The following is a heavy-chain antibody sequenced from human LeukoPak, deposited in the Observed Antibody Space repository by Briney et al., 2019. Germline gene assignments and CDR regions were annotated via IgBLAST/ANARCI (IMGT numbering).Heavy chain of an antibody. D-gene: IGHD5-18*01. V-gene: IGHV3-30*18. CDR3: AKDLGYSNGHALGY. CDR1: GFTFSTYN. CDR2: ISYDGSK. Sequence: GRSLRLSCAASGFTFSTYNMHWVRQAPGKGLEWVALISYDGSKYYADAVKGRFSISRDNSKNTLYLQMNSLRAEDTAVHYCAKDLGYSNGHALGYWGQGTLVTVSS. J-gene: IGHJ4*02.